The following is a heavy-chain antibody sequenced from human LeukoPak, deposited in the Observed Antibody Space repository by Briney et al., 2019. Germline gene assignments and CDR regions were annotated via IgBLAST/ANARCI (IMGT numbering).Heavy chain of an antibody. CDR1: GFTFTYYW. D-gene: IGHD2-21*02. CDR3: GKAQTACGGDCYSNFDY. V-gene: IGHV3-74*01. Sequence: GGSLRLSCAASGFTFTYYWMHWVRQAPGKGLVWVARINGDGSSTNYADSVKGRFTISRDNAKNTLYLQMNSLRAEDTAVFYCGKAQTACGGDCYSNFDYWGQGTLVTVSS. J-gene: IGHJ4*02. CDR2: INGDGSST.